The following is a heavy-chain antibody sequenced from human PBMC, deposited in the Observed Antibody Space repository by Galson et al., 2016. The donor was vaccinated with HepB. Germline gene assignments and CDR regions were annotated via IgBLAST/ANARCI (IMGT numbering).Heavy chain of an antibody. CDR1: GFTFDDYA. J-gene: IGHJ6*02. CDR3: AKERLNFYYYGMDV. CDR2: ISADGDST. V-gene: IGHV3-43*02. D-gene: IGHD3-22*01. Sequence: SLRLSCAASGFTFDDYAMHWVRQAPGKGLEWVSVISADGDSTTYADSVKGRFTVSRDNSKHSLYLQMNGLRGEDTALYYCAKERLNFYYYGMDVWGQGTTVTVSS.